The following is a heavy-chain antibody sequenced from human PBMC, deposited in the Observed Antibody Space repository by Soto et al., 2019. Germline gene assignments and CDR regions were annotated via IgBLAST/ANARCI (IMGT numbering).Heavy chain of an antibody. CDR2: IIPIFGTA. CDR1: GGTFSSYA. J-gene: IGHJ6*02. Sequence: QVQLVQSGAEVKKPGSSVKVSCKASGGTFSSYAISWVRQAPGQGLEWMGGIIPIFGTANYAQKFQGRVTMTADESTSTAYMELSSLRSEDTAVYYCARDNPQDIVFSYGMDVWGQGTTVTVSS. V-gene: IGHV1-69*12. D-gene: IGHD2-15*01. CDR3: ARDNPQDIVFSYGMDV.